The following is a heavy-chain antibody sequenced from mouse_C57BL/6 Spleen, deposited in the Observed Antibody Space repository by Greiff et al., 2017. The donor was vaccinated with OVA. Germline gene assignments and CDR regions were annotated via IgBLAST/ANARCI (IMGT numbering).Heavy chain of an antibody. J-gene: IGHJ2*01. V-gene: IGHV1-5*01. Sequence: VQLQQSGTVLARPGASVKMSCKTSGYTFTSYWMHWVKQRPGQGLEWIGAIYPGNSDTSYNQKFKGKAKLTAVTSASTAYMELSSLTNEDSAVYYCTRANWDFDDRGQGTTLTVA. CDR1: GYTFTSYW. D-gene: IGHD4-1*01. CDR2: IYPGNSDT. CDR3: TRANWDFDD.